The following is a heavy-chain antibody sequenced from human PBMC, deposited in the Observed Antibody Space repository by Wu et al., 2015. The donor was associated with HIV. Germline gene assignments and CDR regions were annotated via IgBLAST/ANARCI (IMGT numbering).Heavy chain of an antibody. Sequence: QVQLVQSGAEVKKPGTSVRVSCKASGYIFTGYYMHWVRQAPGQGLEWMGWINPNSGGTNYAQKFQGRVNHDQGHVHQAQPTXRAEQAERSDDTAPVYYCAKRNNDLGRGTTTKPHGNVWGKGTTVTVSS. J-gene: IGHJ6*03. D-gene: IGHD3-10*01. CDR2: INPNSGGT. V-gene: IGHV1-2*02. CDR3: AKRNNDLGRGTTTKPHGNV. CDR1: GYIFTGYY.